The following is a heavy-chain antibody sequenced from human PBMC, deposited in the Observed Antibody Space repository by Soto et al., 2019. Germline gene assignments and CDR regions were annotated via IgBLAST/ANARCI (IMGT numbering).Heavy chain of an antibody. CDR2: IYHSGST. CDR1: GGSISSGGYS. Sequence: SETLSLTCAVSGGSISSGGYSWSWIRQPPGKGLEWIGYIYHSGSTYYNPSLKSRVTISVDRSKNQFSLKLSSVTAADTAVYYCARVGRDGYNFDYWGQGTLVTVSS. CDR3: ARVGRDGYNFDY. J-gene: IGHJ4*02. V-gene: IGHV4-30-2*01. D-gene: IGHD5-12*01.